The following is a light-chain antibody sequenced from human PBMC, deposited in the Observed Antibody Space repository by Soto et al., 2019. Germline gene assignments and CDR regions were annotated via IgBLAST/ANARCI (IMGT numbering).Light chain of an antibody. J-gene: IGLJ3*02. CDR2: GNS. CDR1: SSNIGAGYD. Sequence: QSVLTQPPSVSGAPGQRVTISCTGSSSNIGAGYDVHWYQQLPGTAPKLLIYGNSNRPSGVPDRFSGSKSGTSASLAITGLQAEDEADYYCETWDSNTRVFGGGTKVTVL. V-gene: IGLV1-40*01. CDR3: ETWDSNTRV.